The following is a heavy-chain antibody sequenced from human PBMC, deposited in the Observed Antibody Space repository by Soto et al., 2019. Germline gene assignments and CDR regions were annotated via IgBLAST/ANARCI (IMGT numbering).Heavy chain of an antibody. Sequence: SVKVSCKASGGTFSTYGMNWVRLAPGQGLEWMGGIIPKFGTTNYAQKFQGRVTITADESTNTAYMELNYLRSEDTAVYYCARARLWYDSSGYYPYYFDYWGQGTLVTVSS. CDR3: ARARLWYDSSGYYPYYFDY. V-gene: IGHV1-69*13. D-gene: IGHD3-22*01. J-gene: IGHJ4*02. CDR2: IIPKFGTT. CDR1: GGTFSTYG.